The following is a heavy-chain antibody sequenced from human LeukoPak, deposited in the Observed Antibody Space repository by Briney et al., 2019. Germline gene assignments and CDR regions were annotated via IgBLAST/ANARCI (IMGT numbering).Heavy chain of an antibody. CDR1: GFTFSSYA. Sequence: SGGSLRPSCAASGFTFSSYAMSWVRQAPGKGLEWVSAISGSGGSTYYADSVKGRFTISRDNSKNTLYLQMNGLRAEDTAVYYCAKLTQYSYGRFDYWGQGTLVTVSS. V-gene: IGHV3-23*01. CDR3: AKLTQYSYGRFDY. J-gene: IGHJ4*02. D-gene: IGHD5-18*01. CDR2: ISGSGGST.